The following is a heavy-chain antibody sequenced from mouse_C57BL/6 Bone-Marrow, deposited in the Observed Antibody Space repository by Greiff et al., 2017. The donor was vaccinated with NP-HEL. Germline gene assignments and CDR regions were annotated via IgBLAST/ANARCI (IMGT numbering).Heavy chain of an antibody. D-gene: IGHD2-1*01. CDR3: AKGPPIYRDY. Sequence: QVQLQQSGAELARPGASVKLSCKASGYTFTSSGISWVKQRTGQGLEWIGEIYPRSGNTYYNEKFKGKATLTADKSSSTAYMELRSLTSEDSAVYFCAKGPPIYRDYWGQGTTLTVSS. J-gene: IGHJ2*01. CDR2: IYPRSGNT. V-gene: IGHV1-81*01. CDR1: GYTFTSSG.